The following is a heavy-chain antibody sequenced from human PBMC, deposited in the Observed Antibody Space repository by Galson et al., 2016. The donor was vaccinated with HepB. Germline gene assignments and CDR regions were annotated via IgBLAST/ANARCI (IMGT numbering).Heavy chain of an antibody. CDR1: GFPFSTYG. J-gene: IGHJ4*02. CDR3: AKKSLVAGTATYVFDN. V-gene: IGHV3-23*01. D-gene: IGHD6-19*01. Sequence: SLRLSCAASGFPFSTYGMSWVRQAPGKGLEWVSGIRGSGGSIYSADSVKGRFTISRDNSKNTLYLHMNSLRADDTAVYYCAKKSLVAGTATYVFDNCGQGTLVTASS. CDR2: IRGSGGSI.